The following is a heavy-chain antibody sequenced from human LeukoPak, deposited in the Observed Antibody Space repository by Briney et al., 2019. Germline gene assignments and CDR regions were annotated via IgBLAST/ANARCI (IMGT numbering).Heavy chain of an antibody. V-gene: IGHV1-18*01. Sequence: ASVKVSCKASGYTFTSYGISWVRQAPGQGLEWMGWISAYNGNTNYAQKFQGRVTMTTDTSTSTAYMELRSLRSDDTAVYYCARERESAVYLETCDYWGQGTLVTVSS. CDR3: ARERESAVYLETCDY. D-gene: IGHD1-20*01. CDR2: ISAYNGNT. CDR1: GYTFTSYG. J-gene: IGHJ4*02.